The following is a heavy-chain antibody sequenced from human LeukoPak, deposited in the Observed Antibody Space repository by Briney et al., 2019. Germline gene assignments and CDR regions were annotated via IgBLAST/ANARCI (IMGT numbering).Heavy chain of an antibody. D-gene: IGHD4-17*01. J-gene: IGHJ6*03. CDR2: IFYSGST. CDR3: ARVVMGYGDYRGAYYYMDV. CDR1: GGSISSYY. Sequence: SETLSLTCTVSGGSISSYYWSWIRQPPGKGLEWIGYIFYSGSTNYNPSLKSRVTISVDTSKNQFSLKLSSVTAADTAVYYCARVVMGYGDYRGAYYYMDVWGKGTTVTVSS. V-gene: IGHV4-59*01.